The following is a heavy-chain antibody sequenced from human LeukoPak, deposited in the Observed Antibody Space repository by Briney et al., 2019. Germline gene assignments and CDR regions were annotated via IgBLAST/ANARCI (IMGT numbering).Heavy chain of an antibody. J-gene: IGHJ4*02. V-gene: IGHV3-74*01. Sequence: GGSLRLSCAASGFTFSSHWMYWVRQAPGKGLVWVSRIKTDGGSTAYADSVKGRFTISRDNAKNTLYLQMDSLRAEDTAVYYCARDVSNSAWDWGQGTLVTVSS. D-gene: IGHD6-19*01. CDR1: GFTFSSHW. CDR3: ARDVSNSAWD. CDR2: IKTDGGST.